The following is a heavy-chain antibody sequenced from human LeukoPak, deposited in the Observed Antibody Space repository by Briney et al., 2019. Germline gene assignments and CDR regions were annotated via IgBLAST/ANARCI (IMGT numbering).Heavy chain of an antibody. V-gene: IGHV3-23*01. CDR3: AKDLAPAAY. Sequence: GSLRLSCAASAFSCSSSSMSWVRQAPGKGLEWVSALTGSGGSTYYADSVKGRFTISRDNSKKTLFLQMNSLRAEDTAVYYCAKDLAPAAYWGQGTLVTVSS. CDR2: LTGSGGST. CDR1: AFSCSSSS. J-gene: IGHJ4*02. D-gene: IGHD2-2*01.